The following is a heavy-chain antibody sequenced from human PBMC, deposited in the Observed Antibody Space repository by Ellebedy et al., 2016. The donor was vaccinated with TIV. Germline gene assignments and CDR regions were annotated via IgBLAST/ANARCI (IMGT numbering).Heavy chain of an antibody. J-gene: IGHJ4*02. Sequence: GESLKISCAASGFTFSSYGMHWVRQAPGKGPEWVAVIWYDGSKTYYADSVKGRFTISRDNSKNTLYLQMNSLRAEDTAVYFCAGGYYYDSSGYSFDYWGQGTLVTVSS. CDR3: AGGYYYDSSGYSFDY. V-gene: IGHV3-33*01. D-gene: IGHD3-22*01. CDR1: GFTFSSYG. CDR2: IWYDGSKT.